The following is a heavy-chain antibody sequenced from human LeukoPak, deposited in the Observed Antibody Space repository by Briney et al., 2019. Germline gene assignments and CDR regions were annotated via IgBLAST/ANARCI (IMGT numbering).Heavy chain of an antibody. V-gene: IGHV1-2*02. CDR3: ATTGRQHIVLPPDY. D-gene: IGHD2-21*01. Sequence: ASVKVSCRASGYTFGDYYMHWVRQAPGQGLEWMGWINPSSGVTNFAQKFQGRVTMTRDTSINTAYMELSRLTSDDRAVYCCATTGRQHIVLPPDYWGQGTLVTVSS. CDR1: GYTFGDYY. CDR2: INPSSGVT. J-gene: IGHJ4*02.